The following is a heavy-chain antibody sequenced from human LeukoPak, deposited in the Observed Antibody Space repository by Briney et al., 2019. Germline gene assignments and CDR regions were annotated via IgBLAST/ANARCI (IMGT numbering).Heavy chain of an antibody. D-gene: IGHD3-9*01. CDR2: INHSGST. V-gene: IGHV4-34*01. Sequence: SETLSLTCAVYGGSFSGYYWSWIRQPPGKGLEWIGEINHSGSTNYNPSLKSRVTISVDTSKNQFTLKLSSVTAADTAVYYCARLKGSYDILTGYGGYGMDVWAKGPRSPSPQ. CDR1: GGSFSGYY. CDR3: ARLKGSYDILTGYGGYGMDV. J-gene: IGHJ6*04.